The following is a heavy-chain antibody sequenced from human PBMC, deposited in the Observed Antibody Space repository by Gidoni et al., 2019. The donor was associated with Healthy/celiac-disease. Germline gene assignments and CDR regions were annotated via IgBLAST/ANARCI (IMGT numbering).Heavy chain of an antibody. Sequence: QVQLVQSGAEVKKPGASVKVSCKASGYPFTGYYMHWVRQAPGQGLEWMGWINPNSGGTNYAQKFQGWVTMTRDTSISTAYMELSRLRSDDTAVYYCARASDSSGYYYSGWFDPWGQGTLVTVSS. D-gene: IGHD3-22*01. V-gene: IGHV1-2*04. CDR1: GYPFTGYY. CDR2: INPNSGGT. CDR3: ARASDSSGYYYSGWFDP. J-gene: IGHJ5*02.